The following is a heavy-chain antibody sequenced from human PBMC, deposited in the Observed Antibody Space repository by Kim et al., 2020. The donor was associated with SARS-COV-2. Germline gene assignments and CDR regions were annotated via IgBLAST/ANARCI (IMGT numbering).Heavy chain of an antibody. CDR1: GGSISSYY. Sequence: SETLSLTCTVSGGSISSYYWSWIRQPPGKGLEWIGYIYYSGSTNYNPSLKSRVTISVDTSKNQFSLKLSSVTAADTAVYYCARGGSSGYYVVDPWGQGTLVTVSS. D-gene: IGHD3-22*01. J-gene: IGHJ5*02. V-gene: IGHV4-59*01. CDR3: ARGGSSGYYVVDP. CDR2: IYYSGST.